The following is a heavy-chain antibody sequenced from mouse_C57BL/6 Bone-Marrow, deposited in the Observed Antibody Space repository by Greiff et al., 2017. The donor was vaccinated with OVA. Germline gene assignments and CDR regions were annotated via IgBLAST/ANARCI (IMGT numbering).Heavy chain of an antibody. CDR1: EYESPSHD. V-gene: IGHV5-2*01. D-gene: IGHD2-5*01. CDR3: ARLSNYDYAMDY. J-gene: IGHJ4*01. Sequence: EVKLMESGGGLVQPGESLKLSCESNEYESPSHDMSWVRKTPEKRLELVAAINSDGGSTYYPDTMERRFIISRDNTKKTLYLQMSSLRSEDTALYYCARLSNYDYAMDYWGQGTSVTVSS. CDR2: INSDGGST.